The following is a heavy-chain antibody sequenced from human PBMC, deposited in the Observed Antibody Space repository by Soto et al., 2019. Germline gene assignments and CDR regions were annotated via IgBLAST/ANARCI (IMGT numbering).Heavy chain of an antibody. J-gene: IGHJ4*02. D-gene: IGHD2-21*01. V-gene: IGHV3-7*03. CDR2: IKEDGTRQ. CDR3: VSLVGTVN. Sequence: GSLRLSCAASGFPFSAYWMTWVRQAPGKGLEWVATIKEDGTRQHYEDSVKGRFTISRDNAKNAMYLQLNNLKTEDTALYYCVSLVGTVNWGQGTLVTVSS. CDR1: GFPFSAYW.